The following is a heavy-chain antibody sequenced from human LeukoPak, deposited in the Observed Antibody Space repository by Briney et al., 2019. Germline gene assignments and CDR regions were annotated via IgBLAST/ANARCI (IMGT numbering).Heavy chain of an antibody. J-gene: IGHJ3*02. D-gene: IGHD2-15*01. Sequence: GGSLRLSCAASGFTFSSYGMHWVRQAPGKGLEWVAVIWYDGSNKYYADSVKGRFTISRDNSKNTLYLQMNSLRAEDTAVYYCAREVVAATGGDAFDIWGQGTMVTVSS. CDR2: IWYDGSNK. CDR1: GFTFSSYG. CDR3: AREVVAATGGDAFDI. V-gene: IGHV3-33*01.